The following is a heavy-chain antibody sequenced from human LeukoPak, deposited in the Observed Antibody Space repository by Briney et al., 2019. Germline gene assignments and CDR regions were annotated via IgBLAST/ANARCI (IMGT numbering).Heavy chain of an antibody. V-gene: IGHV3-48*01. CDR3: ARAGIVGATDY. Sequence: GGSLRLSCAASGFTFSSYSMNWVRQAPGKGLEWVSYISSSSTIYYADSVKGRFAISRDNAKNSLYLQMNSLRAEDTAVYYCARAGIVGATDYWGQGTLVTVSS. CDR1: GFTFSSYS. D-gene: IGHD1-26*01. J-gene: IGHJ4*02. CDR2: ISSSSTI.